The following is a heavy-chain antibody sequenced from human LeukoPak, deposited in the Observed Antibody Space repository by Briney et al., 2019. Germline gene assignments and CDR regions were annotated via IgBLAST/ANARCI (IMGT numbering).Heavy chain of an antibody. J-gene: IGHJ5*02. D-gene: IGHD1-26*01. CDR1: GGSISSSNW. CDR3: AKASVGARFFDP. Sequence: SETLSLTCAVSGGSISSSNWWSWVRPPPGKGLEWIGEIYHSGSTNYNPSLKSRVTISVDKSKNQFSLKLSSVTAADTAVYYCAKASVGARFFDPWGQGTLVTVSS. V-gene: IGHV4-4*02. CDR2: IYHSGST.